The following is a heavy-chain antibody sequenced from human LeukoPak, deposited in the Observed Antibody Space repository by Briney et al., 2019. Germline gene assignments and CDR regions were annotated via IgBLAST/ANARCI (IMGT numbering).Heavy chain of an antibody. CDR3: ARGGGWELLC. Sequence: SETLSLTCTVSGGSISSYYWSWIRQPPGKGLEWIGYIYYSGSTNYNPSLKSRVTISVDTSRNQFSLKLSSVTAADTAVYYCARGGGWELLCWGQGTLVTVSS. V-gene: IGHV4-59*01. J-gene: IGHJ4*02. D-gene: IGHD1-26*01. CDR2: IYYSGST. CDR1: GGSISSYY.